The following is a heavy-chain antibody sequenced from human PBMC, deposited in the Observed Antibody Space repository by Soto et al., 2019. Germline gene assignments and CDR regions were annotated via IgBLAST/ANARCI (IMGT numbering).Heavy chain of an antibody. Sequence: GGSLRLSCAASGLTSSSYAMNWVRQAQGKGLEWVSAISVSVSSTYYADSVKGRFTISRDNSKNTLYLQMNSLRAEDTAIYYCSKVLGYCSGESRYPPFYWGQGTLVSVSS. CDR1: GLTSSSYA. CDR3: SKVLGYCSGESRYPPFY. CDR2: ISVSVSST. V-gene: IGHV3-23*01. J-gene: IGHJ4*02. D-gene: IGHD2-15*01.